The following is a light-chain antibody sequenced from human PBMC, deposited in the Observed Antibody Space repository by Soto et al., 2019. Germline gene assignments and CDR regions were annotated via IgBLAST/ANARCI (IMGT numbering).Light chain of an antibody. J-gene: IGKJ2*01. CDR3: QQSNKWPYT. CDR2: GAS. CDR1: QSVNSN. V-gene: IGKV3-15*01. Sequence: EIVMTQSPATLSVSPGERATLSCRASQSVNSNLAWYQQKPGQAPRLLFYGASTSATGIPARFCGTGSGTDFTLTISSLQSEDFAVYYCQQSNKWPYTFGQGTKLEIK.